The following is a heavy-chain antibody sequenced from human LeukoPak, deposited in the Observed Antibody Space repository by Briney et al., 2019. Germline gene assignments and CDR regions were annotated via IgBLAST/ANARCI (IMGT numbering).Heavy chain of an antibody. CDR1: GFTFSNAW. D-gene: IGHD3-16*01. CDR2: INSNSNRI. CDR3: AGGVREPYYYNGMDV. V-gene: IGHV3-48*01. Sequence: PGGSLRLSCAASGFTFSNAWMNWVRQAPGKGLEWISYINSNSNRIYYADSVKGRFTISRDNAKSSLYLQMNSLRAGDTAVYYCAGGVREPYYYNGMDVWGQGTTVTVSS. J-gene: IGHJ6*02.